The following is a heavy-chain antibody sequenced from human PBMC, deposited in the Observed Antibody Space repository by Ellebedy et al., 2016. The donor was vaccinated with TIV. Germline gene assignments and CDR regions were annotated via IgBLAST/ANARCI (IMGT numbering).Heavy chain of an antibody. CDR2: ISYDGSNK. CDR1: GFTFTSYG. CDR3: AKDGGSGVWGSYRYYDY. Sequence: GGSLRLSCAASGFTFTSYGMHWVRQAPGKGLEWVAVISYDGSNKYYADSVKGRFTISRDISKNTLYLQMNSLRAEDTAVYYCAKDGGSGVWGSYRYYDYWGQGTLVTVSP. J-gene: IGHJ4*02. V-gene: IGHV3-30*18. D-gene: IGHD3-16*02.